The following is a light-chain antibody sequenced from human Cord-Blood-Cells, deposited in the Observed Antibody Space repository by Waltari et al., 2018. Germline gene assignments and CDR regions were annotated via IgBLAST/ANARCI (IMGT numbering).Light chain of an antibody. CDR3: QQYNNWTPWT. Sequence: EIVMTQSPATMSVSPGERATLSCRASQSVSSNLAWYQQKPGQAPRLRIYGASTRATGIPASFSGSGSGTEFTLTISSLQSEDFAVYYCQQYNNWTPWTFGQGTKVEIK. CDR2: GAS. CDR1: QSVSSN. J-gene: IGKJ1*01. V-gene: IGKV3-15*01.